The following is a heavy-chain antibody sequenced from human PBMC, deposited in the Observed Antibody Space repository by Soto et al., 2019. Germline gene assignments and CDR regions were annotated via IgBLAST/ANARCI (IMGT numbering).Heavy chain of an antibody. D-gene: IGHD2-8*01. V-gene: IGHV4-4*02. J-gene: IGHJ4*02. Sequence: PSETLSLTCAVSGVSISSGNWWTWVRQTPQRGLEYIGEIFHDGTANYYPSFERRVAISVDTPKNQFPLKLTSVTAADTAIYFCARLVYDTRLNYMYSDFWGQGALVTVSS. CDR1: GVSISSGNW. CDR3: ARLVYDTRLNYMYSDF. CDR2: IFHDGTA.